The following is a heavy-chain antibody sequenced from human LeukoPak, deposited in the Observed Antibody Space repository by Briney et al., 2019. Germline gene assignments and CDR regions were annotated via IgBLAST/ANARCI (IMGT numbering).Heavy chain of an antibody. CDR3: AGDRSPRHSYGLTDY. J-gene: IGHJ4*02. D-gene: IGHD5-18*01. CDR2: IRYDGTNK. V-gene: IGHV3-30*02. Sequence: PGGSLRLSCAASEFTFSNYGMHWVRQAPGKGLEWVAFIRYDGTNKYYADSVKGRFTISRDNSKNTLYLQMNSLRAEDTAVYYCAGDRSPRHSYGLTDYWGQGTLVTVSS. CDR1: EFTFSNYG.